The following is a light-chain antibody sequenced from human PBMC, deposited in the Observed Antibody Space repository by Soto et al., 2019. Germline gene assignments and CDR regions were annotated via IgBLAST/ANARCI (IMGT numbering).Light chain of an antibody. CDR3: QQYGSSIT. CDR1: QDISNY. V-gene: IGKV1-33*01. Sequence: ASVGDRVTITCQASQDISNYLNWYQQKPGKAPKLLIYDASNLETGVPSRFSGSGSGTDFTLTISRLEPEDFAVYYCQQYGSSITFGQGTRLEIK. CDR2: DAS. J-gene: IGKJ5*01.